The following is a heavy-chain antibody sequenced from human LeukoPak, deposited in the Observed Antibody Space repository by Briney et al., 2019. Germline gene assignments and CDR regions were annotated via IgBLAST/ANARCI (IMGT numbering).Heavy chain of an antibody. D-gene: IGHD3-10*01. V-gene: IGHV3-48*01. Sequence: GGSLRLSCAASGFTFSSHTMNWVRQAPGKGLEWVSYISSSSSTIYYADSVKGRFTISRDNAKNSLYLQMNSLRAEDTAVYYCARGGFGELFSSDYWGQGTLVTVSS. J-gene: IGHJ4*02. CDR3: ARGGFGELFSSDY. CDR2: ISSSSSTI. CDR1: GFTFSSHT.